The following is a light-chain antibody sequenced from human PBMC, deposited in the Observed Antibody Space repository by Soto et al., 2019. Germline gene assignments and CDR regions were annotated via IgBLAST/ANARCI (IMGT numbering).Light chain of an antibody. J-gene: IGKJ1*01. CDR2: GTS. V-gene: IGKV3-15*01. CDR1: QNIYGS. Sequence: EVVMTQSPATLSESPGERAALSCRASQNIYGSLARYQQRPGQAPRLLIYGTSTRATGIPARFTGGGSGTEFTLTISDLQSEDFALYFCQQYNNWPWTFGQGTKVDIK. CDR3: QQYNNWPWT.